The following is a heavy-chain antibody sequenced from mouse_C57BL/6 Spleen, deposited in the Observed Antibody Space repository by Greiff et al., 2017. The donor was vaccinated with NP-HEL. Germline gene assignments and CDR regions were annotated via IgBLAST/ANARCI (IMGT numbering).Heavy chain of an antibody. CDR1: GYAFSSSW. CDR3: APCMTTVGSAFAD. J-gene: IGHJ3*01. V-gene: IGHV1-82*01. CDR2: IYPGDGDT. D-gene: IGHD1-1*01. Sequence: VQLQQSGPELVKPGASVKISCKASGYAFSSSWMNWVKQRPGKGLEWIGRIYPGDGDTNYNGKFKGKATLTADKSSSTAYMQLSSLASEDSAVYFCAPCMTTVGSAFADWGQGTLVTVAA.